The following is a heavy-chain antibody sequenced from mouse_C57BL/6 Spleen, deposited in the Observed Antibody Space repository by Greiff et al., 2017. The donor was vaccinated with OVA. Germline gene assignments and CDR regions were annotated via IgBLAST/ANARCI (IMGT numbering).Heavy chain of an antibody. CDR2: IYPGSGNT. CDR3: ARNDYGFAY. Sequence: LEESGAELVRPGASVKLSCKASGYTFTDYYINWVKQRPGQGLEWIARIYPGSGNTYYNEKFKGKATLTAEKSSSTAYMQLSSLTSEDSAVYFCARNDYGFAYWGQGTLVTVSA. CDR1: GYTFTDYY. V-gene: IGHV1-76*01. D-gene: IGHD2-4*01. J-gene: IGHJ3*01.